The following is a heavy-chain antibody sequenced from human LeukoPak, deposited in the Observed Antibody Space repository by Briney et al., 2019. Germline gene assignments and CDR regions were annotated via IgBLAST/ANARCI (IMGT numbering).Heavy chain of an antibody. CDR1: GYTFTGYY. CDR2: INPNSGGT. CDR3: ARASRYCSGGSCQYYFDY. V-gene: IGHV1-2*02. J-gene: IGHJ4*02. D-gene: IGHD2-15*01. Sequence: GASVKASCKASGYTFTGYYMHWVRQAPGQGLEWMGWINPNSGGTNYAQKFQGRVTMTRDTSISTAYMELSRLRSDDTAVYYCARASRYCSGGSCQYYFDYWGQGTLVTVSS.